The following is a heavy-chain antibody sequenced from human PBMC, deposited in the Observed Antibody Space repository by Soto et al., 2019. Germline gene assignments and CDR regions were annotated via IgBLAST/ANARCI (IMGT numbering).Heavy chain of an antibody. V-gene: IGHV4-39*01. D-gene: IGHD3-22*01. Sequence: SETLSLTCSVSGDSISNSRFYWAWIRQPPGEGLVWIGSIYHTGNAYYNPSLKSRVTISVDTSKNQFSLKLTSVTAADAALYYCARDFFDSSDYTTNWFDPWGQGTLVTVSS. CDR2: IYHTGNA. CDR1: GDSISNSRFY. J-gene: IGHJ5*02. CDR3: ARDFFDSSDYTTNWFDP.